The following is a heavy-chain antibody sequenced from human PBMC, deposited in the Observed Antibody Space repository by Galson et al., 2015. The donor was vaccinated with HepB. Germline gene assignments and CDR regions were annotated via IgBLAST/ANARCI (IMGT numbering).Heavy chain of an antibody. J-gene: IGHJ2*01. Sequence: TLSLTCTVSGGSISSSSYYWSWIRQPAGKGLEWIGRIYISGSPNYSPSLKSRVAMSVDTSKNQFSLKLTSVTAADTAVYYCARDRSSGWGKRDWYFDLWGRGTLVTVSS. V-gene: IGHV4-61*02. CDR1: GGSISSSSYY. CDR2: IYISGSP. CDR3: ARDRSSGWGKRDWYFDL. D-gene: IGHD6-19*01.